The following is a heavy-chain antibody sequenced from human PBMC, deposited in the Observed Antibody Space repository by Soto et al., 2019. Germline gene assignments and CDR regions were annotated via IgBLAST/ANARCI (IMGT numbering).Heavy chain of an antibody. CDR3: ARVVRRLEYFQH. CDR1: GYSYTSYA. D-gene: IGHD2-8*01. CDR2: INAGNGNT. Sequence: ASVKGSCXAAGYSYTSYARHWGRQDHGQRLEWMGWINAGNGNTKYSQKFQGRVTITRDTSASTAYMELSSLRSEVTAVYYCARVVRRLEYFQHWGQGTLVTV. J-gene: IGHJ1*01. V-gene: IGHV1-3*01.